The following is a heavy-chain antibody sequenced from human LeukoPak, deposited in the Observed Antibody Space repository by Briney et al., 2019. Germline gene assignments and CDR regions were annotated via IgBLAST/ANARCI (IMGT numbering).Heavy chain of an antibody. CDR1: GFTFDDYA. D-gene: IGHD4-23*01. CDR3: STGPRSLPY. CDR2: ISWNSGSI. Sequence: PGRSLRLSCAASGFTFDDYAMHWVRQAPGKGLEWVSRISWNSGSIGYTDSVKGRFTISRDNAKNSLYLQMNSLRPEDTALYYCSTGPRSLPYWGPGTLVTVSS. V-gene: IGHV3-9*01. J-gene: IGHJ4*01.